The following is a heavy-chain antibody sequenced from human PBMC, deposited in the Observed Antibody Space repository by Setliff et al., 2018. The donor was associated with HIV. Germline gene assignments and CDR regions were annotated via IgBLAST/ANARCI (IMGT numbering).Heavy chain of an antibody. CDR1: GVSITTDGYF. CDR3: AGGRYFRDISDSRFDF. V-gene: IGHV4-31*03. J-gene: IGHJ4*02. Sequence: PSETLSLTCSVSGVSITTDGYFWSWIRHYPGKGLEWIGYMYHTGNTYSNPSLASRLVMSLDPSKNQFSLKLNSMTAADTAMFYCAGGRYFRDISDSRFDFWGQGTLVTVSS. D-gene: IGHD2-21*02. CDR2: MYHTGNT.